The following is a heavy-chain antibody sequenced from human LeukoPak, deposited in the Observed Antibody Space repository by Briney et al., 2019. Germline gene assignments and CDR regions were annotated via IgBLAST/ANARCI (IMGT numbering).Heavy chain of an antibody. CDR2: ISHSGST. CDR3: ARHTTYCSSTSCYYYYYYMDV. D-gene: IGHD2-2*01. J-gene: IGHJ6*03. V-gene: IGHV4-34*01. CDR1: GVSFSGYY. Sequence: SETLSLTCAVYGVSFSGYYWSWIRQPPGKGLEWIGEISHSGSTNYNPSLKSRVTISVDTSKNQFSLKLSSVTAADTAVYYCARHTTYCSSTSCYYYYYYMDVWGKGTTITISS.